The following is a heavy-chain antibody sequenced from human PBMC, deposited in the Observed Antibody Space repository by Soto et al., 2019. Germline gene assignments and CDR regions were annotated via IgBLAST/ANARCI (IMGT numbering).Heavy chain of an antibody. CDR3: AKDRQYPRDYFHY. J-gene: IGHJ4*02. V-gene: IGHV3-23*01. Sequence: GSLRLSCVVSLFTVTSNGFRWVREAPCKGLEWVSAISPNGQGIWYADSVKGRFTISRDISRNTVLLQMDSLSAEDTAVYYCAKDRQYPRDYFHYWGQGTLVTVSS. CDR2: ISPNGQGI. D-gene: IGHD4-4*01. CDR1: LFTVTSNG.